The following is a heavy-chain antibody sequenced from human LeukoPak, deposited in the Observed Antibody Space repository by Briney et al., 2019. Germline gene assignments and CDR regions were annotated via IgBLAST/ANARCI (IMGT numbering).Heavy chain of an antibody. V-gene: IGHV3-23*01. CDR2: ISSSGDTS. CDR3: ANLHYSSSSEAFDI. D-gene: IGHD6-6*01. CDR1: GFTFSNAW. Sequence: GGSLRLSCAASGFTFSNAWMTWVRQAPGKGLEWVSSISSSGDTSDYADSVKGRFTISRDNSKNTLCLQMNSLRAEDTAVYYCANLHYSSSSEAFDIWGQGTMVTVSS. J-gene: IGHJ3*02.